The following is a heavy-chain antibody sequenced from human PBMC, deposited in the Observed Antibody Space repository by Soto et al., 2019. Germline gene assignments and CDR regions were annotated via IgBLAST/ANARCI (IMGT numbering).Heavy chain of an antibody. D-gene: IGHD6-6*01. J-gene: IGHJ5*02. V-gene: IGHV3-23*01. CDR3: AKGLGRPLGLIAARPCWFDP. CDR1: GFTFSSYA. Sequence: EVQLLESGGGLVQPGGSLRLSCAASGFTFSSYAMSWVRQAPGKGLEWVSAISGSGGNTYYADSVKGPFTNSRDNSKNTPFPQMNNLEAGDTAVFYCAKGLGRPLGLIAARPCWFDPWGQGTLVTVSS. CDR2: ISGSGGNT.